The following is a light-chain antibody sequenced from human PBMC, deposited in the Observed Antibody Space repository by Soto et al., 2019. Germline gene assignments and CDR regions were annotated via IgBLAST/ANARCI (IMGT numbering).Light chain of an antibody. CDR3: QQRSNLIT. Sequence: EIVMTQSPATLSVSPGERATLSCRASQSVDSSYTAWYQQKPGQAPRLLIYDASNRATGIPARFSGSGSGTDFTLTISSLEPEDFAVYYCQQRSNLITFGQGTRLEI. CDR2: DAS. J-gene: IGKJ5*01. CDR1: QSVDSSY. V-gene: IGKV3-11*01.